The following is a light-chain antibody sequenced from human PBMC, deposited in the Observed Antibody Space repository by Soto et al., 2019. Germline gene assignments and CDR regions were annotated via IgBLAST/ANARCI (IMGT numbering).Light chain of an antibody. CDR1: QSISSW. J-gene: IGKJ1*01. Sequence: DIQMTQSPSTLSASVGDRVTITCRASQSISSWLAWYQQKPGRAPKLLIYKASSLESGVPSRFSGSGSGTEFTLTISRLQPDDFATNYCQQYNSQWTFGQGTKVEFK. CDR3: QQYNSQWT. V-gene: IGKV1-5*03. CDR2: KAS.